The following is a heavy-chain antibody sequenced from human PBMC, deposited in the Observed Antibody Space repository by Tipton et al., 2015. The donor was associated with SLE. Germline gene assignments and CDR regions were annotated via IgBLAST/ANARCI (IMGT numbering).Heavy chain of an antibody. CDR1: GGSISSGGYY. D-gene: IGHD3-3*01. CDR2: IYYSGST. J-gene: IGHJ6*03. CDR3: ARKVRGTIFGVVIQRYMDV. Sequence: TLSLTCTVSGGSISSGGYYWSWIRQHPGKGLEWIGYIYYSGSTYYNPSLKSRVTISVDTSKNQFSLKLSSVTAADTAVYYCARKVRGTIFGVVIQRYMDVWGKGNTVTVSS. V-gene: IGHV4-31*03.